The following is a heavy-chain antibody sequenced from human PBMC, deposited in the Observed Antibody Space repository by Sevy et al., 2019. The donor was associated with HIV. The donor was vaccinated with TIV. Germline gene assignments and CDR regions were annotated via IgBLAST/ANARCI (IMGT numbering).Heavy chain of an antibody. V-gene: IGHV5-51*01. CDR3: ARSGLQPLVGAAYYFDY. J-gene: IGHJ4*02. Sequence: GESLKISCKGSGYSFTSYWIGWVRQMPGKGLEWMGIIYPGDSDTRYSPSFQGQVTISADKSISTAYLQWSSLKASDTAMYYCARSGLQPLVGAAYYFDYWGQGTLVTVSS. CDR2: IYPGDSDT. D-gene: IGHD1-26*01. CDR1: GYSFTSYW.